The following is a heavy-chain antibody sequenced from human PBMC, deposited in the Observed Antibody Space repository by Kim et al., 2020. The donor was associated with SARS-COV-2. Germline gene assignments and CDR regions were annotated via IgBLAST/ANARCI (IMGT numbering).Heavy chain of an antibody. Sequence: YNPALKSRVTIAVDTSKNQCYLKLSSVTAADTAVYYCARAQKRGQPLLYYWGQGTLVTVSS. V-gene: IGHV4-34*01. CDR3: ARAQKRGQPLLYY. J-gene: IGHJ4*02. D-gene: IGHD2-21*02.